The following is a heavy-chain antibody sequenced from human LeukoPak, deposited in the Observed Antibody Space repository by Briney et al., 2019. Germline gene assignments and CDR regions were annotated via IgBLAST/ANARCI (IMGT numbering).Heavy chain of an antibody. D-gene: IGHD3-22*01. CDR2: IYYSGKT. CDR1: SGSISGHY. Sequence: SETLSLTCTVSSGSISGHYWSWIRQSPGKGLQWIGYIYYSGKTYYNPSLQSRVTLSVDTSRSHFSLRLASVTAADTALYYCARLLYNDGSGDPDTFDLWSLGTMVTVSS. V-gene: IGHV4-59*11. J-gene: IGHJ3*01. CDR3: ARLLYNDGSGDPDTFDL.